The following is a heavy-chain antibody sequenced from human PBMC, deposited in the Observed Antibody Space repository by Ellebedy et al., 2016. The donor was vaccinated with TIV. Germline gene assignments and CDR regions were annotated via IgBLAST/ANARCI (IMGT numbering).Heavy chain of an antibody. J-gene: IGHJ6*03. D-gene: IGHD6-13*01. CDR1: GGTFSSYA. CDR3: ARALYGAAAGTYYYYYMDV. V-gene: IGHV1-69*13. Sequence: SVKVSXXASGGTFSSYAISWVRQAPGQGLEWMGGIIPIFGTANYAQKFQGRVTITADESTSTAYMELSSLRSEDTAVYYCARALYGAAAGTYYYYYMDVWGKGTTVTVSS. CDR2: IIPIFGTA.